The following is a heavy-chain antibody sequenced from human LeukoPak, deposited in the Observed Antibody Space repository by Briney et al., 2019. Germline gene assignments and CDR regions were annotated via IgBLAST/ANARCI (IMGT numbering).Heavy chain of an antibody. V-gene: IGHV3-30*02. CDR1: GFTFSSYG. Sequence: QTGGSLRLSCAASGFTFSSYGMHWVRQAPGKGLEWVAFIRYDGSNKYYADSVKGRFTISRDNSKNTLYLQMNSLRAEDTAVYYCAKDWSDEATDDYWGQGPLVTVSS. CDR2: IRYDGSNK. D-gene: IGHD1-1*01. J-gene: IGHJ4*02. CDR3: AKDWSDEATDDY.